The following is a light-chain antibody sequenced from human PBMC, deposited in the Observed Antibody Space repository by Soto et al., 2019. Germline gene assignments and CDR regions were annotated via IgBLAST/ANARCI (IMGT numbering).Light chain of an antibody. CDR2: AVN. J-gene: IGLJ1*01. V-gene: IGLV2-8*01. CDR1: SXDVGGYKY. CDR3: SSYAGSNNYV. Sequence: QSALAQPPSASGSPGQSVTIYCTGTSXDVGGYKYVSWYQQYPGKAPKLMIYAVNKRPSGVPDRFSGSKSGNTASLTVSGLQAEDEADYYCSSYAGSNNYVFGTGTKVTVL.